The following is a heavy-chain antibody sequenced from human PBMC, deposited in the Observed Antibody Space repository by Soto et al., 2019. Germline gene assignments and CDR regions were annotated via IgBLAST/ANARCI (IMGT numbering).Heavy chain of an antibody. Sequence: ASVKVSCKASGGTFSSYAISWVRQAPGQGLEWMGGIIPIFGTANYAQKFQGRVTITADESTSTAYMELSSLRSEDTAVYYCARVTSPVTMVRGVIYNWFDPWGQGTLVTV. CDR3: ARVTSPVTMVRGVIYNWFDP. V-gene: IGHV1-69*13. CDR2: IIPIFGTA. J-gene: IGHJ5*02. D-gene: IGHD3-10*01. CDR1: GGTFSSYA.